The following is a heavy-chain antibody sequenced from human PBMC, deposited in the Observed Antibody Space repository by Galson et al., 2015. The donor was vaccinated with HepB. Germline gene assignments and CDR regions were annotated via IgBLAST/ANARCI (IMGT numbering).Heavy chain of an antibody. CDR2: IYSGGST. V-gene: IGHV3-53*01. D-gene: IGHD2-15*01. Sequence: SLRLSCAASGFTVSSNYMSWVRQAPGKGLEWVSVIYSGGSTYYADSEKDRFTISRDNSKNTLYVQMNSLRAEDTAVYYCARDRVAGGAFDIWGQGTMVTVSS. J-gene: IGHJ3*02. CDR1: GFTVSSNY. CDR3: ARDRVAGGAFDI.